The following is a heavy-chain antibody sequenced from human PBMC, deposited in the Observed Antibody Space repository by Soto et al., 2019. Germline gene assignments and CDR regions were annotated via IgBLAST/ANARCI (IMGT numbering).Heavy chain of an antibody. J-gene: IGHJ4*02. CDR3: ARLSGQEGATGYRFFDS. CDR1: GLTFSSHW. CDR2: IKQDESEK. D-gene: IGHD3-9*01. Sequence: EVPLVQSGGGLVQPGGSLRLSCAASGLTFSSHWMTWVRQAPGKGLEWVANIKQDESEKYYVDSVKGRFTISRDNAKDSLYLQMNSLRDEDTAVYYCARLSGQEGATGYRFFDSWGQGALVIVSS. V-gene: IGHV3-7*05.